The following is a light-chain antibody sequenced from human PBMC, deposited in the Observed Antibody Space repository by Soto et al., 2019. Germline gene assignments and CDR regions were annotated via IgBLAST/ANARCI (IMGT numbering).Light chain of an antibody. Sequence: EIVMTQSPATLSVSPGERATLSCRASQSVSSNLAWYQQKPGQAPRLLIYGASTRATGIPASFSGSGSGTEFTLTISSLQSEDFAVYYCQQYNNWRTFGQGTKV. CDR3: QQYNNWRT. J-gene: IGKJ1*01. CDR1: QSVSSN. V-gene: IGKV3-15*01. CDR2: GAS.